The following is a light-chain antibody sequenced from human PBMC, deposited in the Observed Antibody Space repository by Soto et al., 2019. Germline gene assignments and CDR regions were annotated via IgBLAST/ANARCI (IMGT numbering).Light chain of an antibody. CDR1: SPNIGAGYD. V-gene: IGLV1-40*01. CDR3: QSYDSSLSGYV. J-gene: IGLJ1*01. CDR2: GNS. Sequence: SGLGPPPPPARVPGQAVTISCTGSSPNIGAGYDVHWYQQLPGTAPKLLIYGNSNRPSGVPDRFSGSKSGTSASLAITGLQAEDEADYYCQSYDSSLSGYVFGTGTKVTVL.